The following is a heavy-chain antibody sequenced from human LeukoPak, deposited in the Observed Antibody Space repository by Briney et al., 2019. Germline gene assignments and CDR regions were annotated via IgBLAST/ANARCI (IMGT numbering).Heavy chain of an antibody. Sequence: GGSLRLSCAASGFTFSSYAMHWVRQAPGKGLEWVADINQYGGEKYYVDSVKGRSTISRDNAKNSLFLQVNSLRAEDTAVYYCARGTVAGSPFYFDYWGQGTLVTVSS. CDR1: GFTFSSYA. CDR3: ARGTVAGSPFYFDY. V-gene: IGHV3-7*01. J-gene: IGHJ4*02. D-gene: IGHD6-19*01. CDR2: INQYGGEK.